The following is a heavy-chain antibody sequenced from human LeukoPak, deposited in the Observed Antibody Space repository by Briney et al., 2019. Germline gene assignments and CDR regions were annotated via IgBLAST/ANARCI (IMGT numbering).Heavy chain of an antibody. CDR2: IRYDGSDK. CDR1: GFTFSGYG. J-gene: IGHJ4*02. D-gene: IGHD4-17*01. V-gene: IGHV3-30*02. Sequence: GVSLRLSCAASGFTFSGYGMHWVRQAPGKGLAWVAFIRYDGSDKYYADSVKGRFTISRDNSKNTLYLQMNSLRAEDTAVYYCVKDLTVTTRFYFDYWGQGSLVTVSS. CDR3: VKDLTVTTRFYFDY.